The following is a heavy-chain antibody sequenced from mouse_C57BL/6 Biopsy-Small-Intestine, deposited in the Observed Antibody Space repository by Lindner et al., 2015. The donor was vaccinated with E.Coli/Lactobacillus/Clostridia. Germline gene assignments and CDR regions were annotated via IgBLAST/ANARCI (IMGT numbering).Heavy chain of an antibody. Sequence: VQLQESGPELVKSGASVKISCKASGYAFSSSWMNWVKQRPGKGLEWIGRIYPGDGNNNYNGKFKGKATLTTDKSSSTAHMQLSSLTSEDSAVYFCARGGPFSNYRYFDVWGAGTTVTVSS. CDR1: GYAFSSSW. V-gene: IGHV1-82*01. J-gene: IGHJ1*01. D-gene: IGHD2-5*01. CDR2: IYPGDGNN. CDR3: ARGGPFSNYRYFDV.